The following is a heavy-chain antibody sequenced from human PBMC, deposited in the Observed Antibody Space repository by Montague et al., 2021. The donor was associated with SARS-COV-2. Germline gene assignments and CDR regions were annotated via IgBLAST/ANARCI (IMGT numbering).Heavy chain of an antibody. J-gene: IGHJ4*02. V-gene: IGHV3-48*03. CDR2: ISSSGATI. CDR1: GFDFFNFD. CDR3: ATNKYCTLHDCLHGRHYFDH. Sequence: SCAASGFDFFNFDIAWVRQAPERGLEWISDISSSGATILYADSLKGRFTISRDNIQKSLYLQMNSLRAEGTAVYYCATNKYCTLHDCLHGRHYFDHWGQGTLVTVSS. D-gene: IGHD2-8*01.